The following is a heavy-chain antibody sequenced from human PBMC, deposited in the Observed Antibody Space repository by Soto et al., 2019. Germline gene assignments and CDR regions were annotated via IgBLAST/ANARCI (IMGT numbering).Heavy chain of an antibody. CDR1: GFTFSNYA. V-gene: IGHV3-33*01. Sequence: QVQLVECGGGVVQPGRSLSLSCAASGFTFSNYAIHWVRQAPGKGLEWVSVIWSDGSNKYYTDSVKGRFTISRDNSKNTVHLQMNSLRAEDTAVYYCARDQTGSYPYNWFDPWGQGTLVTVSS. CDR3: ARDQTGSYPYNWFDP. CDR2: IWSDGSNK. D-gene: IGHD1-26*01. J-gene: IGHJ5*02.